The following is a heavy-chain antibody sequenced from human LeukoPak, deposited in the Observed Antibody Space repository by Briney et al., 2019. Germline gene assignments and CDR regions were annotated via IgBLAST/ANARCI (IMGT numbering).Heavy chain of an antibody. CDR3: ASRPYYYGSGSHYPDD. J-gene: IGHJ4*02. CDR1: GGSISSSSYY. Sequence: SETLSLTCTVSGGSISSSSYYWGWIRQPPGKGLEWIGSIYYSGSTYYNPSLKSRVTISVDTSKNQFSLKLSSVTAADTAVYFCASRPYYYGSGSHYPDDWGQATLVTVSS. D-gene: IGHD3-10*01. V-gene: IGHV4-39*01. CDR2: IYYSGST.